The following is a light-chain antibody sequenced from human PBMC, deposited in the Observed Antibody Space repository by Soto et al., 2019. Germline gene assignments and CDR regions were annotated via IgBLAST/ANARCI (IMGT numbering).Light chain of an antibody. Sequence: NFMLTQPHSVSESPGKTVTISCTRSSGSIASNSVQWYQQRPGSAPTTVIYEDNQRPSGVPDRFSGSIDSSSNSASLTISGLKTEDEADYYCQSYDSNNQVFGGGTKLTVL. CDR2: EDN. CDR1: SGSIASNS. J-gene: IGLJ2*01. V-gene: IGLV6-57*04. CDR3: QSYDSNNQV.